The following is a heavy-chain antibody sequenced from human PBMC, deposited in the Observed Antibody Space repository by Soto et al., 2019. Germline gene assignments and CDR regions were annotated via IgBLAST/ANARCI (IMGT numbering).Heavy chain of an antibody. V-gene: IGHV4-31*03. D-gene: IGHD5-12*01. CDR2: IYYSGST. Sequence: QVQLQESGPGLVKPSQTLSLTCSVSGGSISSGGYYWSWLRQHPGKGLEWIGYIYYSGSTYYNPSPKRRDIISVDMSMNLFSLQLSSVTAADTAVYYCARYSHSTVATFAYWGKGTLGTVSS. CDR3: ARYSHSTVATFAY. CDR1: GGSISSGGYY. J-gene: IGHJ4*02.